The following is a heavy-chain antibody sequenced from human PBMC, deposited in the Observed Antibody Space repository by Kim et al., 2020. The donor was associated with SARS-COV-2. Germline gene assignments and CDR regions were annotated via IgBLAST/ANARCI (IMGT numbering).Heavy chain of an antibody. D-gene: IGHD3-10*01. CDR2: ISSSSYI. CDR1: GFTFSSYS. J-gene: IGHJ4*02. CDR3: ARDQSGDPAPYYFDY. V-gene: IGHV3-21*01. Sequence: GGSLRLSCAASGFTFSSYSMNWVRQAPGKGLEWVSSISSSSYIYYADSVKGRFTISRDNAKNSLYLQMNSLRAEDTAVYYCARDQSGDPAPYYFDYWGQGTLVTVSS.